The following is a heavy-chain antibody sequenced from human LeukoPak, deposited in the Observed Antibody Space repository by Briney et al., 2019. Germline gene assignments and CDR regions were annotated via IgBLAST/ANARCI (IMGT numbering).Heavy chain of an antibody. CDR3: ARTHCSSTSCFHYFDY. D-gene: IGHD2-2*01. CDR1: GYSFTSYW. Sequence: GESLKISCKGSGYSFTSYWIGWVRQMPGKGLEWMGIIYPGDPDTRYSPSFQGQVTISADKSISTAYLQWSSLKASDTAMYYCARTHCSSTSCFHYFDYWGQGTLVTVSS. J-gene: IGHJ4*02. V-gene: IGHV5-51*01. CDR2: IYPGDPDT.